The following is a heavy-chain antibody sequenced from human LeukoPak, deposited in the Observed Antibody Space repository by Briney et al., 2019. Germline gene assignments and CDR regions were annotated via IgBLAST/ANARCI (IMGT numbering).Heavy chain of an antibody. CDR2: IAGSDTTT. V-gene: IGHV3-48*03. CDR1: GFPFSAYE. D-gene: IGHD3-22*01. Sequence: GGSLRLSCAASGFPFSAYEMNWVRQGPGKGLEWVSYIAGSDTTTYYADSVKGRFTIFRDNAKNSLYLQMNSLRAEDTALYYCTTLGYHLDSWGQGTLVTVSS. J-gene: IGHJ4*02. CDR3: TTLGYHLDS.